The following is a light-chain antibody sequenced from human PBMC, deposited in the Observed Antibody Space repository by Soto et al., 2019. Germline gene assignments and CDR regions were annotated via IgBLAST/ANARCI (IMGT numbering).Light chain of an antibody. CDR2: AAS. J-gene: IGKJ2*01. CDR1: QSISSY. CDR3: QQSYSTPYT. V-gene: IGKV1-39*01. Sequence: DIQMTQSPSSLSASLGDRVTITCRASQSISSYLNWWHQKPGKAPNLLIYAASSLQSGVPSRFSGSGSGTDFTLTISSLQPEDFATYYCQQSYSTPYTFGQGTKLEIK.